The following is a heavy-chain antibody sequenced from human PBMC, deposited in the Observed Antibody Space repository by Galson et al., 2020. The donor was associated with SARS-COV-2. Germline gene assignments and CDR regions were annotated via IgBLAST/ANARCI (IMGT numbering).Heavy chain of an antibody. CDR3: ARDTPLMATIVPDYFDS. J-gene: IGHJ4*02. V-gene: IGHV3-48*03. CDR1: GFTFSTSE. Sequence: TGGLLRLSCAAPGFTFSTSEMTWVRQAPGKGLGWVSSTTSSGSTIYYADSVKGRSTTPRDNAKNTLYLQLNSLRANDTAVYYCARDTPLMATIVPDYFDSWGQGTLVTVSS. CDR2: TTSSGSTI. D-gene: IGHD5-12*01.